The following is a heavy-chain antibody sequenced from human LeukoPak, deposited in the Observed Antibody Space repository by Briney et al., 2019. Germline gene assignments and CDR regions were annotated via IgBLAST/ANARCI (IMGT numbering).Heavy chain of an antibody. Sequence: AGGSLRLSCAASGFTFSSYAMSWVRQAPGKGLEWVSAISGSGGSTYYADSVKGRFTISRDNSKNTLYLQMNSLRAEDTALYYCAKDSLSSSWYEYYYYYYMDVWGKGTTVTVSS. CDR2: ISGSGGST. CDR1: GFTFSSYA. D-gene: IGHD6-13*01. V-gene: IGHV3-23*01. J-gene: IGHJ6*03. CDR3: AKDSLSSSWYEYYYYYYMDV.